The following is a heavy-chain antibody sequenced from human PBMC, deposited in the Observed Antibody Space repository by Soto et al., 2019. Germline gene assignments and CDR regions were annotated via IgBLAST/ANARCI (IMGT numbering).Heavy chain of an antibody. V-gene: IGHV4-39*01. CDR2: IYYSGST. CDR1: GGSISSSSYY. CDR3: AGHAIPGYSSSWYPADWFDP. J-gene: IGHJ5*02. Sequence: QLQLQESGPGLVKPSETLSLTCTVSGGSISSSSYYWGWIRQPPGKGLEWIGSIYYSGSTYYNPSLKSRVTISVDTSKNQFSLKLSSVTAADTAVYYCAGHAIPGYSSSWYPADWFDPWGQGTLVTVSS. D-gene: IGHD6-13*01.